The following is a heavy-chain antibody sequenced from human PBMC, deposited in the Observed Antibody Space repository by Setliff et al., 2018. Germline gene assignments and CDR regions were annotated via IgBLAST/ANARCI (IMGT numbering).Heavy chain of an antibody. Sequence: KASETLSLTCTVSGGSISSQDWSWIRQPPGKGLEWIGYIYYSGSTNYNPSLKSRVTISVDTSKNQFSLKLSSVTAADTAVYYCARGRIAAALYYFDYWGQGTLVTSPQ. D-gene: IGHD6-13*01. CDR3: ARGRIAAALYYFDY. V-gene: IGHV4-59*11. CDR1: GGSISSQD. CDR2: IYYSGST. J-gene: IGHJ4*02.